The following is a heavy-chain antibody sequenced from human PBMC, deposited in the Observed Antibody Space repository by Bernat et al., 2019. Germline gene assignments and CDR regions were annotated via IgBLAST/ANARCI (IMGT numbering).Heavy chain of an antibody. CDR3: ARVVELSRSYYYYYMDV. Sequence: QVQLVQSGAEVKKPGASVKVSCKASGYTFTSYAMNWVRQAPGQGLEWMGWINTNTGNPTYAQGFTGRFVFSLDTSVSTAYLQISSLKAEDTAVYYCARVVELSRSYYYYYMDVWGKGTTVTVSS. J-gene: IGHJ6*03. CDR1: GYTFTSYA. V-gene: IGHV7-4-1*02. CDR2: INTNTGNP. D-gene: IGHD2/OR15-2a*01.